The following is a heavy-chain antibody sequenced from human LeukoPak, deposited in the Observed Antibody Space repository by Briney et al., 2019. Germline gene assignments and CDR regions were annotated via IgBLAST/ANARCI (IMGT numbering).Heavy chain of an antibody. CDR3: ARSAAGTVDY. J-gene: IGHJ4*02. Sequence: SQTLSLTCAISGDSVSSNSDAWNWIRQSPSRGLEWLGRTYYGSKWYNDYAASVKSRISINPDTSKNQFSLQLNSVTAEDSAVYYCARSAAGTVDYWGQGTLVTVSS. CDR1: GDSVSSNSDA. D-gene: IGHD6-13*01. V-gene: IGHV6-1*01. CDR2: TYYGSKWYN.